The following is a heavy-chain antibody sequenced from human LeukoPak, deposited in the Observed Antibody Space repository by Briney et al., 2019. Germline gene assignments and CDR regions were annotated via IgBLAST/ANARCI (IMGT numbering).Heavy chain of an antibody. CDR3: ARDVSAAGVN. V-gene: IGHV3-74*01. CDR2: INSDGSTT. J-gene: IGHJ4*02. D-gene: IGHD6-13*01. CDR1: GITFSRDW. Sequence: PGGSLRLSCAASGITFSRDWMYWVRQAPGKGLVWISRINSDGSTTTYADSVKGRFTISRDNAKNTLYLEMNSLRAEDTAVYYCARDVSAAGVNWGQGTLVTVSS.